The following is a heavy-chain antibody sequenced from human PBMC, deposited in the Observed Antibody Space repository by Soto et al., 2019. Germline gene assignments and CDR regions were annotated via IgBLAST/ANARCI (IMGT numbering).Heavy chain of an antibody. CDR1: GGTFSSYT. V-gene: IGHV1-69*02. CDR2: IIPILGIA. CDR3: ARGYGSGSYFYSFDY. J-gene: IGHJ4*02. Sequence: QVQLVQSGAVVKKPGSSVKVSCKASGGTFSSYTISWVRQAPGQGLEWMGRIIPILGIANYAQKFQGRVTITADKSTSTAYMELSSLRSEDTAVYYCARGYGSGSYFYSFDYWGQGTLVTVSS. D-gene: IGHD3-10*01.